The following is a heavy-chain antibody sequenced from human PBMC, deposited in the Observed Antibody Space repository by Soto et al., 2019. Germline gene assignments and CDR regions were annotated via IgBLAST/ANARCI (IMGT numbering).Heavy chain of an antibody. D-gene: IGHD1-26*01. CDR2: IYYSGST. CDR1: GGSISSGDYY. J-gene: IGHJ4*02. CDR3: ARVLYATWSSFDY. Sequence: PSETLSLTCTVSGGSISSGDYYWSWIRQPPGKGLEWIGYIYYSGSTYYNPSLKSRVTISRDNAKNSLYLHLNSLTAEDTAIYYCARVLYATWSSFDYWGQGTLVTVSS. V-gene: IGHV4-30-4*01.